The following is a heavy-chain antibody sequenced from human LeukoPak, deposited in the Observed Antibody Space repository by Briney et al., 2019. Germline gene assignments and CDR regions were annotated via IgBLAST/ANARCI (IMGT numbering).Heavy chain of an antibody. Sequence: GGSLRLSCAASGFTFSSYEMHWVRQAPGKGLEWVSAISGSGGSTYYADSVKGRFTISRDNSKNTLYLQMNSLRAEDTSVYYCAKLSVAASNWFDPWGQGTLVTVSS. V-gene: IGHV3-23*01. CDR3: AKLSVAASNWFDP. CDR2: ISGSGGST. J-gene: IGHJ5*02. CDR1: GFTFSSYE. D-gene: IGHD6-19*01.